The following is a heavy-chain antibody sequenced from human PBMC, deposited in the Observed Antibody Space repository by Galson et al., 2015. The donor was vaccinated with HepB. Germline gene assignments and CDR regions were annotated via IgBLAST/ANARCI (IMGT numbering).Heavy chain of an antibody. V-gene: IGHV4-61*02. J-gene: IGHJ5*02. CDR3: ARDQRYCSSTSCRRSWFDP. CDR2: IYTSGST. Sequence: TLSLTCTVSGGSISSGSYYWSWIRQPAGTGLEWIGRIYTSGSTNYNPSLKSRVTISVDTSKNQFSLKLSSVTAADTAVYYCARDQRYCSSTSCRRSWFDPWGQGTLITVSS. D-gene: IGHD2-2*01. CDR1: GGSISSGSYY.